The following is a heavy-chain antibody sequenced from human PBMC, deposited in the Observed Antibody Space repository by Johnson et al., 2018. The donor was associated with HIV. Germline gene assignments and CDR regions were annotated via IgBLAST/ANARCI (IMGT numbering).Heavy chain of an antibody. V-gene: IGHV3-30*02. J-gene: IGHJ3*02. Sequence: QVQLVESGGGVVQPGGSLRLSCAASGFTFTSYGMHWVRQAPGNGLEWVAFIRYDGSNEHYADSVKGRFTISRDNSKNTLYLQMSSLRAEDTAVYYCAKSPGKDHGGNSGAFHIWGQGTMVTVSS. CDR1: GFTFTSYG. CDR2: IRYDGSNE. CDR3: AKSPGKDHGGNSGAFHI. D-gene: IGHD4-23*01.